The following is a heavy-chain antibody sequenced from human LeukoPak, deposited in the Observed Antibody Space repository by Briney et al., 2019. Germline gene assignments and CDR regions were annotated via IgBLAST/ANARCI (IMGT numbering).Heavy chain of an antibody. Sequence: PGGSLRLSCAASGFTFSSYEMNWVRQAPGKGLEWVSYISSSGSTIYYADSVKGRFTISGDNSKNTLYLQMNSLRAEDTAVYYCASAVAGTGVNYYYYYMDVWGKGTTVTISS. J-gene: IGHJ6*03. CDR1: GFTFSSYE. CDR2: ISSSGSTI. CDR3: ASAVAGTGVNYYYYYMDV. V-gene: IGHV3-48*03. D-gene: IGHD6-19*01.